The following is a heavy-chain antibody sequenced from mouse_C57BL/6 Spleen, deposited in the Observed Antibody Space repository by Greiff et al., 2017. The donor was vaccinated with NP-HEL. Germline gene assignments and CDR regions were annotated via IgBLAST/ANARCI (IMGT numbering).Heavy chain of an antibody. CDR1: GFSLSTSGMG. V-gene: IGHV8-12*01. CDR2: IYWDDDK. Sequence: QVTLKESGPGILQSSQTLSLTCSFSGFSLSTSGMGVSWIRQPSGKGLEWLAHIYWDDDKRYNPSLKSRLTISKDTSRNQVFLKITSVDTADTATYYCARSSPGDWFAYWGQGTLVTVSA. CDR3: ARSSPGDWFAY. J-gene: IGHJ3*01.